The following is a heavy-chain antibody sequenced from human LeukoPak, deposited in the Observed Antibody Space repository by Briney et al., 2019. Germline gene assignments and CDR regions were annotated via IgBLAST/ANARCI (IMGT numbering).Heavy chain of an antibody. CDR2: IYYSGST. D-gene: IGHD1-26*01. J-gene: IGHJ2*01. CDR1: GGSISSSSYY. CDR3: ARLYYENWYFDL. Sequence: PSETLSLTCTVSGGSISSSSYYWGWIRQPPGKGLEWIGSIYYSGSTYYNPSLKSRVTISVDTSKNQFSLKLSSVTAADTAVYYCARLYYENWYFDLWGCGTLVTVSS. V-gene: IGHV4-39*01.